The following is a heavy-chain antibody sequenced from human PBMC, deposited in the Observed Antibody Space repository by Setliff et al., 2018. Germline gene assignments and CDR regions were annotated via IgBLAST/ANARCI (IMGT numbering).Heavy chain of an antibody. V-gene: IGHV4-59*01. J-gene: IGHJ3*02. CDR2: IHNNGAT. Sequence: KPSETLSLTCSVSGASITSYYWSWIRQPPGKGLEWIAYIHNNGATNYNPSLKSRVTISVDTSKNQFSLNLNSVTAADMAVYYCAREVGISGYYGRSSHNAFDIWGQGTMVTVSS. CDR1: GASITSYY. D-gene: IGHD3-22*01. CDR3: AREVGISGYYGRSSHNAFDI.